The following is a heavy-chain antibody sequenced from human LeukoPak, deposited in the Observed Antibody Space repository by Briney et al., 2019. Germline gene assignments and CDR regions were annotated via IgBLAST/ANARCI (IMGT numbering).Heavy chain of an antibody. CDR1: GFTFSSYA. J-gene: IGHJ4*02. CDR2: ISGSGGST. CDR3: AKADYSTTYFDY. V-gene: IGHV3-23*01. D-gene: IGHD4-11*01. Sequence: GGSLRLSCVASGFTFSSYAMSWVRQAPGKGLEWVSAISGSGGSTYYADSVKGRFTISRDNSKNTLYLQMNSLRAEDTAVYYCAKADYSTTYFDYWGQGTLVTVSS.